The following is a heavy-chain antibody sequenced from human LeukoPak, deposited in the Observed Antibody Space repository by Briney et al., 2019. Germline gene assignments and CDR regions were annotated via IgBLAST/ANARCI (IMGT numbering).Heavy chain of an antibody. CDR3: VREGSSGDFDI. V-gene: IGHV3-21*01. Sequence: PGGSLRLSCAASGFIFRSYSMNWVRQAPGKGLEWVSSIRSDSKNTYYAGSVKGRFTISRDNAKNSLYLQMSSLRVEDTAVYYCVREGSSGDFDIWGQGTMVTVSS. D-gene: IGHD3-10*01. CDR1: GFIFRSYS. CDR2: IRSDSKNT. J-gene: IGHJ3*02.